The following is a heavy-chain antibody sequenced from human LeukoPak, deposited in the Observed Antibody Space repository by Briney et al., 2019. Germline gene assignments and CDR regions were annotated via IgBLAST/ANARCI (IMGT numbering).Heavy chain of an antibody. CDR2: ISGSGGST. V-gene: IGHV3-23*01. CDR1: GLTFSSYG. Sequence: GGSLRLSCAASGLTFSSYGMSWVRQAPGKGLEWGSAISGSGGSTYYAGSVKGRFTISRDNSKNTLYLQMNSLRAEDTAVYYCAKDRSPSGSYYDYWGQGTLVTVSS. J-gene: IGHJ4*02. D-gene: IGHD1-26*01. CDR3: AKDRSPSGSYYDY.